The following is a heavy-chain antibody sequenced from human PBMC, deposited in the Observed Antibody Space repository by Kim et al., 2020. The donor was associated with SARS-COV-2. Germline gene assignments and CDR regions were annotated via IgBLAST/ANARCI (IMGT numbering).Heavy chain of an antibody. CDR1: GGSISSGGYY. Sequence: SETLSLTCTVSGGSISSGGYYWSWIRQHPGKGLEWIGYIYYSGSTYYNPSLKSRVTISVDTSKNQFSLKLSSVTAADTAVYYCARCVVVTAIVGGSYFDYWGQGTLVTVSS. D-gene: IGHD2-21*02. V-gene: IGHV4-31*03. J-gene: IGHJ4*02. CDR2: IYYSGST. CDR3: ARCVVVTAIVGGSYFDY.